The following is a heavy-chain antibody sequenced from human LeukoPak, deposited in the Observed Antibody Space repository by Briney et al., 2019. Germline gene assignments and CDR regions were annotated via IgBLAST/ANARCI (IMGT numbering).Heavy chain of an antibody. J-gene: IGHJ4*02. CDR1: GFTFSSYR. Sequence: GGSLRLSCAASGFTFSSYRMNWVRQARGKGLEWVSSISSSSSYIYYADSVKGRFTISRDNAKNSLYLQMNSLRAEDTAVYYCAREGVGATWETEDWGQGTLVTVSS. D-gene: IGHD1-26*01. V-gene: IGHV3-21*01. CDR3: AREGVGATWETED. CDR2: ISSSSSYI.